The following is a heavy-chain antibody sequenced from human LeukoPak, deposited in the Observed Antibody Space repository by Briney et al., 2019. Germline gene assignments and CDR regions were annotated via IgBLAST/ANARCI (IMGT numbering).Heavy chain of an antibody. Sequence: GGSLRLSCAASGFTFSSYWMHWVRQAPGKGLVWVSRINSDGGSTSYADSVKGRFTISRDNAKNTLYLQMNSLRAEDTAVYYCARERYNWNGFDYWGQGTLVTVSS. CDR2: INSDGGST. J-gene: IGHJ4*02. CDR1: GFTFSSYW. CDR3: ARERYNWNGFDY. D-gene: IGHD1-20*01. V-gene: IGHV3-74*01.